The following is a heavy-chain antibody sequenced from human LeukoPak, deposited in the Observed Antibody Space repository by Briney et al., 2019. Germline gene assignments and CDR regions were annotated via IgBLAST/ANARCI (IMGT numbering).Heavy chain of an antibody. CDR2: IYYSGST. CDR1: GGSISSSSYY. J-gene: IGHJ4*02. D-gene: IGHD2-2*01. V-gene: IGHV4-39*07. CDR3: ARDCSSTSCYQGIDY. Sequence: PSETLSLTCTVSGGSISSSSYYWGWIRQPPGKGLEWIGSIYYSGSTYYNPSLKSRVTISVDTSKNQFSLKLSSMTAADTAVYYCARDCSSTSCYQGIDYWGQGTLVTVSS.